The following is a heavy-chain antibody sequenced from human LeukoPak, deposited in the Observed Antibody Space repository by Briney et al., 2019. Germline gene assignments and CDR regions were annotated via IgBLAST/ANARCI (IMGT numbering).Heavy chain of an antibody. CDR1: GFTFDDYA. J-gene: IGHJ4*02. CDR3: AKDTELFCVRGYFDY. D-gene: IGHD3-10*02. V-gene: IGHV3-9*01. Sequence: GRSLRLSCAASGFTFDDYAMHWVRQAPGKGLEWVSGISWNSGSIGYADSVKGRFTISRDNAKNSLYLQMNSLRAEDTALYYCAKDTELFCVRGYFDYWGQGTLVTVSS. CDR2: ISWNSGSI.